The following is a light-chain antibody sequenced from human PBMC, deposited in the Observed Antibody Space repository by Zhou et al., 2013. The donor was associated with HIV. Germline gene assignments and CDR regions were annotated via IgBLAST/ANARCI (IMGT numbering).Light chain of an antibody. CDR2: KAS. J-gene: IGKJ2*01. CDR1: QTISNY. Sequence: DIQMTQSPSSLSASAGDRVTITCRASQTISNYLNWYQQKPGKAPTLLIYKASNLQSGVPSRFSGSGSGADFTLTINSLQPEDFATYYCQQTYSIPPYTFGQGTKLEIK. CDR3: QQTYSIPPYT. V-gene: IGKV1-39*01.